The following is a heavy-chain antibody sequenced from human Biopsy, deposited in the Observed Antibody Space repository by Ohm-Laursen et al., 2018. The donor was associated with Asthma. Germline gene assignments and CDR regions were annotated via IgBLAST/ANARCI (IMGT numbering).Heavy chain of an antibody. V-gene: IGHV1-18*04. Sequence: AASVKVSCKASGYTFSNYGIAWVRQAPGQGLEWMGWSSAYNGHTKYAQKFHDRVTMTTDKSTNTAHMELRSLTSDDTAVYYCAKVDPYSRYYFREGARLLWFDPWGQGTLVTVSS. CDR1: GYTFSNYG. D-gene: IGHD1-26*01. CDR2: SSAYNGHT. CDR3: AKVDPYSRYYFREGARLLWFDP. J-gene: IGHJ5*02.